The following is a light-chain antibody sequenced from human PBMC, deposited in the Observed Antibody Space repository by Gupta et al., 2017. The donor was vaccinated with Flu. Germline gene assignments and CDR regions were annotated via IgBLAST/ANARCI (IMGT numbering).Light chain of an antibody. CDR2: AAS. CDR3: QQSYSTPQS. J-gene: IGKJ2*03. V-gene: IGKV1-39*01. Sequence: IQMTQSPSSLSASVGDIVTITCRASQSISSYLNWYQQKPGKATKLLIYAASSLQSGVPSRFSGSGSGTDFTLTISSLQPEDFATYYCQQSYSTPQSFGQGTKLEIK. CDR1: QSISSY.